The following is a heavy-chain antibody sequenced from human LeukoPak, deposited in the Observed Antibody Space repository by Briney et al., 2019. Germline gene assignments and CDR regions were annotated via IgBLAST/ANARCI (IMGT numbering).Heavy chain of an antibody. CDR1: GYTFTSYG. CDR2: ISAYNGNT. CDR3: ATPKYYYDSSGYPGDSFDI. J-gene: IGHJ3*02. D-gene: IGHD3-22*01. Sequence: ASVKVSCKASGYTFTSYGISWVRQAPGQGLEWMGWISAYNGNTNYAQKLQGRVTMTTDTSTSTAHMELRSLRSDDTAVYYCATPKYYYDSSGYPGDSFDIWAKGQWSPSLQ. V-gene: IGHV1-18*01.